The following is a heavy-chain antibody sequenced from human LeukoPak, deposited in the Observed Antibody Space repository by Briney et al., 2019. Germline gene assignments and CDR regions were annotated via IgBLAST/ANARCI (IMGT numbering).Heavy chain of an antibody. CDR1: GFTFSSYA. CDR2: ISGSGGST. J-gene: IGHJ6*03. D-gene: IGHD3-9*01. Sequence: GGSLRLSCAASGFTFSSYAMSWVRQAPGKGLEWVSAISGSGGSTYYADSVKGRFTISRDNSKNTLYLQMNSLRAEDTAVYYCAKGGAPLTGSYYMDVWGKGTTVTVSS. CDR3: AKGGAPLTGSYYMDV. V-gene: IGHV3-23*01.